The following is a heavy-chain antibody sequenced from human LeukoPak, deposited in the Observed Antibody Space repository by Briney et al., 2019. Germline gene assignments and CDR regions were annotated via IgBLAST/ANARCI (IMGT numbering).Heavy chain of an antibody. CDR1: GGSISSGSYY. CDR3: ARDRDSNLFDY. V-gene: IGHV4-61*02. Sequence: SETLSLTCTVSGGSISSGSYYWSWIRQPAGKGLEWIGRIYTSGSTNYNPSLKSRVTISVDTSKNQFSLKLSSVTAADTAVYYCARDRDSNLFDYWGQGTLVTVSS. J-gene: IGHJ4*02. CDR2: IYTSGST. D-gene: IGHD6-13*01.